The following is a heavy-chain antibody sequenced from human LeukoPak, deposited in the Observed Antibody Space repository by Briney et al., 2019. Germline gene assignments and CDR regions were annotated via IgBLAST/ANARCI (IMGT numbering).Heavy chain of an antibody. J-gene: IGHJ4*02. Sequence: PSETLSLTCTVSGGYISSYYWSWLRQPPGKGLEWIGYIYYSGSTNYNPSLKSRVTISVDTSKNQFSLKLSSVTAADTAVYYCARDRGYLDYFDYWGQGTLVTVSS. CDR2: IYYSGST. CDR3: ARDRGYLDYFDY. D-gene: IGHD3-10*01. V-gene: IGHV4-59*01. CDR1: GGYISSYY.